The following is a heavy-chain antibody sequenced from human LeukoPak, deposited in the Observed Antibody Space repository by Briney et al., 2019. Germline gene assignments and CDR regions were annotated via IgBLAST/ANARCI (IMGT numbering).Heavy chain of an antibody. CDR3: ARDRISSSWSLTYYYYYGMDV. CDR2: ISSSGSTI. D-gene: IGHD6-13*01. CDR1: GFTFSSYE. Sequence: GGSLRLSCAASGFTFSSYEMNWVRQAPGKGLEWVSYISSSGSTIYYADSVKGRFTISRDNAKNSLYLQMNSLRAEDTAVYYCARDRISSSWSLTYYYYYGMDVWGQGTTVTVSS. V-gene: IGHV3-48*03. J-gene: IGHJ6*02.